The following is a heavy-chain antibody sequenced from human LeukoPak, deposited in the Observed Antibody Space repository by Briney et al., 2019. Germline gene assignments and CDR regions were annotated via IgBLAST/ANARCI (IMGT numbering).Heavy chain of an antibody. CDR1: GFTFSSYA. CDR2: ISWNSGSI. D-gene: IGHD5-18*01. Sequence: GGSLRLSCAASGFTFSSYAMSWVRQAPGKGLEWVSGISWNSGSIGYADSVKGRFTISRDNAKNSLYLQMNSLRAEDTALYYCAKDIGYSYGLTTWYFDLWGRGTLVTVSS. CDR3: AKDIGYSYGLTTWYFDL. V-gene: IGHV3-9*01. J-gene: IGHJ2*01.